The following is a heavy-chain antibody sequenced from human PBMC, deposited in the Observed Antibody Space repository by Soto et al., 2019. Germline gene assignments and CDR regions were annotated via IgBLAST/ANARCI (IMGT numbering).Heavy chain of an antibody. CDR1: RGAFSSYA. D-gene: IGHD3-10*01. CDR3: ARADYGLFDY. Sequence: SVKGSCKASRGAFSSYAMSWVRQAPGQGLEWMGGIIPIFGTANYAQKFPGRVTITADKATSTAYMELSSLRSEDTAVYYWARADYGLFDYWGQGTLVTVSS. J-gene: IGHJ4*02. CDR2: IIPIFGTA. V-gene: IGHV1-69*06.